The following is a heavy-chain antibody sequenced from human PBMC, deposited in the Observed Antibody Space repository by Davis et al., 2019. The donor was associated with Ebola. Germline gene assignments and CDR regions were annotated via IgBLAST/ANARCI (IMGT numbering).Heavy chain of an antibody. CDR3: ARENHNWNYGYNWFDP. Sequence: GESLKISCAASGFTFSSYGMHWVRQAPGKGLEWVAVISYDGSNKYYADSVKGRFTISRDNSKNTLYLQMNSLRAEDTAVYYCARENHNWNYGYNWFDPWGQGTLVTVSS. D-gene: IGHD1-7*01. J-gene: IGHJ5*02. CDR2: ISYDGSNK. V-gene: IGHV3-30*19. CDR1: GFTFSSYG.